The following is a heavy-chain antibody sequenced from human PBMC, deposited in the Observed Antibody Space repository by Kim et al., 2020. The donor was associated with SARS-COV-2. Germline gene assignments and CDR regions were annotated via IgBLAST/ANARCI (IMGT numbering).Heavy chain of an antibody. CDR2: ISGSGDVT. J-gene: IGHJ4*02. Sequence: GGSLRLSCAASGFSFSTYAMTWVRQAPGKGLEWVSVISGSGDVTYSAASVKGRFTISRDNSKDTLYLQMNSLRVEDTALYYCAKDYDSSSFYRFSFFDYWGQGTLVTVSS. CDR3: AKDYDSSSFYRFSFFDY. V-gene: IGHV3-23*01. CDR1: GFSFSTYA. D-gene: IGHD3-22*01.